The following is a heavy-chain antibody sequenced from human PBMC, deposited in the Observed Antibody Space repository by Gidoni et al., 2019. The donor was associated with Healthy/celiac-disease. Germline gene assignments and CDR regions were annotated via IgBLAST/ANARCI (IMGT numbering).Heavy chain of an antibody. CDR2: IIPIFGTA. CDR3: ARDETSVRYYYDSSGYYPDAFDI. Sequence: QVQLVQSGAEVKQPGSSVQVSCKASGGPFSSYAISWVRQAPGQGLEWMGGIIPIFGTANYAQKFQGRVTITADESTSTAYMELSSLRSEDTAVYYCARDETSVRYYYDSSGYYPDAFDIWGQGTMVTVSS. D-gene: IGHD3-22*01. CDR1: GGPFSSYA. J-gene: IGHJ3*02. V-gene: IGHV1-69*01.